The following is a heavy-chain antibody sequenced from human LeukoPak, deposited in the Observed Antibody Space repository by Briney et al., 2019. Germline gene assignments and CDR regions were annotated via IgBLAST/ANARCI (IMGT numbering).Heavy chain of an antibody. D-gene: IGHD5-24*01. CDR1: GFTFSNYA. Sequence: GGSLRLSCAGSGFTFSNYAMTWVRQAPGKGLEWVSSISGSGRNTFYPDSVEGRFTISRDNSKNSLYLQMNSLRAEDTAIYYCTRVGYIDEGIDYWGQGTLVTVSS. CDR2: ISGSGRNT. CDR3: TRVGYIDEGIDY. V-gene: IGHV3-23*01. J-gene: IGHJ4*02.